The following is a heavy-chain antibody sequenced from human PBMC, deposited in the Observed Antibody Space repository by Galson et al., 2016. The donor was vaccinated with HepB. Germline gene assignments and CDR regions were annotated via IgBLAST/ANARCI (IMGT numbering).Heavy chain of an antibody. J-gene: IGHJ2*01. Sequence: QSGAEVTKPGESLKIFCKGSGSSFINHWIGWVRQMPGKGLEWVGIISPSDSDIRYSPSFQGQVTISADKSINTAYLQWSSLKASDTAMYYCARHDVLSVVGYWHFDLWGRGTMVIVSS. CDR3: ARHDVLSVVGYWHFDL. D-gene: IGHD2-2*01. V-gene: IGHV5-51*01. CDR2: ISPSDSDI. CDR1: GSSFINHW.